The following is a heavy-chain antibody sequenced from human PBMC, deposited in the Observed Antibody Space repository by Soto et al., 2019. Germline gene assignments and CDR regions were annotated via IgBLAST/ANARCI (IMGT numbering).Heavy chain of an antibody. Sequence: SETLSLTCTVSGGSISSYYWSWIRQPPGKGLEWIGYIYYSGSTNYNPSLKSRVTISVDTSKNQFSLKLSSVTAADTAVYYCARDSSQYTHYYYYGMDVWGQGTTVTVSS. J-gene: IGHJ6*02. CDR3: ARDSSQYTHYYYYGMDV. V-gene: IGHV4-59*01. D-gene: IGHD2-2*02. CDR1: GGSISSYY. CDR2: IYYSGST.